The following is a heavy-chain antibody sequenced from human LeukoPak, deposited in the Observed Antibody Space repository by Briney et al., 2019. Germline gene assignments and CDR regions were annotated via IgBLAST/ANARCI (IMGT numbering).Heavy chain of an antibody. J-gene: IGHJ6*03. CDR1: GFTFSSYS. V-gene: IGHV3-21*01. D-gene: IGHD2-2*01. Sequence: PGGSLRLSCAASGFTFSSYSMNWVRQAPGKGLEWVSSISSSSSYIYYADSVKGRFTISRDNAKNSLYLQMNGLRAEDTAVYYCARAQPYYYYMDVWGKGTTVTVSS. CDR2: ISSSSSYI. CDR3: ARAQPYYYYMDV.